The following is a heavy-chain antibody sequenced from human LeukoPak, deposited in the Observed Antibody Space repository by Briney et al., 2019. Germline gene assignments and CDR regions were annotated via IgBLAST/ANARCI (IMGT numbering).Heavy chain of an antibody. CDR2: ISSSGSTI. V-gene: IGHV3-11*01. J-gene: IGHJ4*02. D-gene: IGHD3-16*02. Sequence: GGSLRLSCAASGFTFSDYYMSWIRQAPGKGLEWVSYISSSGSTIYYADSVKGRFTISRDNAKNSLYLQMNSLRAEDTAVYYCARFMITFGGVIAPIDYWGQGTLVTVSS. CDR1: GFTFSDYY. CDR3: ARFMITFGGVIAPIDY.